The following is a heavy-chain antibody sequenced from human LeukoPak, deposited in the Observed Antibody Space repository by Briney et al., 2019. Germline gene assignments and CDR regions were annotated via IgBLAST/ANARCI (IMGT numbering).Heavy chain of an antibody. D-gene: IGHD3-10*01. J-gene: IGHJ4*02. V-gene: IGHV4-61*02. CDR1: GGSISSGNYY. CDR2: IYSSGST. Sequence: SETLSLTCTVSGGSISSGNYYWTWIRQPAGKGLEWIGRIYSSGSTNYNPSLKSRVTISVDTSKNQFSLKLSSVTAADTAVYYCARYYYGSGSSYFDDWGQGTLVTVSS. CDR3: ARYYYGSGSSYFDD.